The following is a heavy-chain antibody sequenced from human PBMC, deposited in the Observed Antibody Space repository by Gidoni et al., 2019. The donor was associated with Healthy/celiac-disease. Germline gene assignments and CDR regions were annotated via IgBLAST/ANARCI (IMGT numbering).Heavy chain of an antibody. CDR1: GFTVSSYG. J-gene: IGHJ4*02. Sequence: QVQLVESGGGVVQPGRSVRVAGAAGGFTVSSYGMHWVRQAPGKGLGWVAVISYDGSNKYYEDSVKGRFTISRDNSKNTLYLQMNSLRAEDTAVYYCARGPTVTRAGDYFDYWGQGTLVTVSS. CDR2: ISYDGSNK. CDR3: ARGPTVTRAGDYFDY. V-gene: IGHV3-30*03. D-gene: IGHD4-17*01.